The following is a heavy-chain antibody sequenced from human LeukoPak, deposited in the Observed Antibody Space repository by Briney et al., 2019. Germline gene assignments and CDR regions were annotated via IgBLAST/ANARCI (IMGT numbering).Heavy chain of an antibody. CDR3: APTPAYKYCSSTSCSFDY. J-gene: IGHJ4*02. V-gene: IGHV1-18*01. CDR1: GYTFTNYG. Sequence: ASVKVSCKGSGYTFTNYGITWVRQAPGQGLEWMGRISAYNGNTKYAPKLQGRVTMTEDTSTDTAYMELSSLRSEDTAVYYCAPTPAYKYCSSTSCSFDYWGQGTLVTVSS. CDR2: ISAYNGNT. D-gene: IGHD2-2*01.